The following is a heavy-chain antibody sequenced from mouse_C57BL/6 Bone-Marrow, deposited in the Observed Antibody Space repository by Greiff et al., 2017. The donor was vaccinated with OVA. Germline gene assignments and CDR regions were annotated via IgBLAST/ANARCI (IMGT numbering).Heavy chain of an antibody. CDR3: ARGQIDYCGRSHFYWYFDG. D-gene: IGHD1-1*01. CDR2: INPYNGDT. Sequence: VQLQQSGPELVKPGASVKISCKASGYSFTGYFMNWVKQSHGKSLEWIGRINPYNGDTFYNQKFTGKATLTVDKSSSPAHMELLSLTSEDFAVYYWARGQIDYCGRSHFYWYFDGGGTGTTVTVSS. V-gene: IGHV1-37*01. CDR1: GYSFTGYF. J-gene: IGHJ1*03.